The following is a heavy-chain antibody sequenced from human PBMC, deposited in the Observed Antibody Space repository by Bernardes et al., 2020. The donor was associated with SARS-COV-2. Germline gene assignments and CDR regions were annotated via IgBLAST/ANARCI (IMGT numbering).Heavy chain of an antibody. CDR3: ASFGNHIYWYNNY. V-gene: IGHV4-61*09. CDR2: IYTSGRS. D-gene: IGHD1-1*01. CDR1: GGSISSDFYY. J-gene: IGHJ4*02. Sequence: SETLSLTCTVSGGSISSDFYYWNWIRQPAGKGLEWIGHIYTSGRSNYNPSLESRVTMSLDTSKNQFSLKLTSVTAADTAVYYCASFGNHIYWYNNYWGQGTLVTVSS.